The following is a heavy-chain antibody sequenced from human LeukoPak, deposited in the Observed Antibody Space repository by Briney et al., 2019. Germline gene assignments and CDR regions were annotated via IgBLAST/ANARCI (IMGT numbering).Heavy chain of an antibody. V-gene: IGHV6-1*01. CDR3: AREPEQGLVYSWFDP. J-gene: IGHJ5*02. D-gene: IGHD6-19*01. CDR2: TYYRSKWYN. CDR1: GDSVSSNSAA. Sequence: SQTLSLTCAISGDSVSSNSAAWNWIRQSPSRGLERLGRTYYRSKWYNDYAASVKSRIAINPDTSKNQFSLQLNSVTPEDTAVYYCAREPEQGLVYSWFDPWGQGTLVTVSS.